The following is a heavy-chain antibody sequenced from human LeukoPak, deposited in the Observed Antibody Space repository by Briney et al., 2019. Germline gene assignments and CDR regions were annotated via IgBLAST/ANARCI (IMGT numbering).Heavy chain of an antibody. CDR3: IRGAASGSYYGFDV. Sequence: GGSLKLSCAASGFTFSGSTMHWVRQASGKGLEWVGRIRSKANNYATAYATSVKGRFILSRDDSKNTAYLQMNSLKTEDTAVYYCIRGAASGSYYGFDVWGHGATVTVSS. D-gene: IGHD1-26*01. CDR1: GFTFSGST. V-gene: IGHV3-73*01. CDR2: IRSKANNYAT. J-gene: IGHJ6*02.